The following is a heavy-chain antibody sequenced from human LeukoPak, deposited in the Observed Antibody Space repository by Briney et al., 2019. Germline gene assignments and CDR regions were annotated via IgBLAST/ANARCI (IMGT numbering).Heavy chain of an antibody. D-gene: IGHD3-22*01. J-gene: IGHJ4*02. CDR1: GGSISSYY. Sequence: PSETLSLTCTVSGGSISSYYWSWIRQPAGKGLEWIGRIYTSGSTNYNPSLKSRVTISVDTSKNQFSLKLSSVTAADTAVYYCASSLYYYDPHSIHNWGQGTLVTVSS. CDR3: ASSLYYYDPHSIHN. V-gene: IGHV4-4*07. CDR2: IYTSGST.